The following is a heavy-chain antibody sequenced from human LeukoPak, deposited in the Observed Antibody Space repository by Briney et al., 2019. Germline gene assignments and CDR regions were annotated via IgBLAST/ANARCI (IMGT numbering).Heavy chain of an antibody. CDR3: ARDTNGNYYDSSGHSTTGFDP. CDR1: GYTFTSYG. Sequence: ASVKVSCKASGYTFTSYGISWVRQAPGQGLEWMGWISAYNGNTNYAQKLQGRVTMTTDTSTSTAYMELSSLRSDDTAVYYCARDTNGNYYDSSGHSTTGFDPWGQGTLVTVSS. V-gene: IGHV1-18*01. D-gene: IGHD3-22*01. J-gene: IGHJ5*02. CDR2: ISAYNGNT.